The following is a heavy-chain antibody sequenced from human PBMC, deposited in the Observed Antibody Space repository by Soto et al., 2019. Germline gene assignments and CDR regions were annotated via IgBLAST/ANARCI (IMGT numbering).Heavy chain of an antibody. D-gene: IGHD5-12*01. CDR3: ARRTDGYNFYWFDP. CDR1: GDSISSSSYF. V-gene: IGHV4-39*01. Sequence: SETLSLTCTVSGDSISSSSYFWGWLRQPPGKGLEWIGSIYYSGSTYYNPSLKSRVTISVDTSKNQFSLKLNSVTAADTAVYYCARRTDGYNFYWFDPWGQGTLVTVSS. J-gene: IGHJ5*02. CDR2: IYYSGST.